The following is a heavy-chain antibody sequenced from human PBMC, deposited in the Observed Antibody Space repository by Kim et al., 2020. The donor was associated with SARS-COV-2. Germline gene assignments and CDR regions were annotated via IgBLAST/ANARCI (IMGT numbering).Heavy chain of an antibody. CDR2: INGDGSST. J-gene: IGHJ4*02. D-gene: IGHD5-18*01. V-gene: IGHV3-74*01. CDR3: ARGVYSYAY. CDR1: GFTFCSYW. Sequence: GGSLRLSCAASGFTFCSYWMHWVRQAPGKGLVWVSRINGDGSSTTYADSVKGRFTISRDNAKNTLYLQMNSLRAEDTAVYYCARGVYSYAYWGQGTLVTVSS.